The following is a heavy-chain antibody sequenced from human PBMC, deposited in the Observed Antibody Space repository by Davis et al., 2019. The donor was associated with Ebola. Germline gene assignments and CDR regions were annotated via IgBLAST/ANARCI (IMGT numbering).Heavy chain of an antibody. CDR1: GGSLNYYY. Sequence: MPSETLSLTCTVSGGSLNYYYWSWIRQPPGKGLEWIGYIFYSGTTNYDPSLKSRVTISVDTSKNQFSLELSTVTAADTAMYYCARPRENYNWNDGRAFDMWGHGTMVIVSS. CDR2: IFYSGTT. J-gene: IGHJ3*02. CDR3: ARPRENYNWNDGRAFDM. D-gene: IGHD1-20*01. V-gene: IGHV4-59*12.